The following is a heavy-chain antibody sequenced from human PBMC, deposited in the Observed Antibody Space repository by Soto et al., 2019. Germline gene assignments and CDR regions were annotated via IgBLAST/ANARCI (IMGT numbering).Heavy chain of an antibody. CDR1: GFTFSYYG. J-gene: IGHJ6*01. Sequence: QVQLVESEGGVVQPGMSLRLSCAASGFTFSYYGLHWVRQAPGKGLEWVAVISSGETDTYYVDSVKGRFTISRDNSKNTLYLQMNSLKAEDTAVYYCARDGRFSGFSGYHYYAMDFW. V-gene: IGHV3-30*04. CDR3: ARDGRFSGFSGYHYYAMDF. D-gene: IGHD3-10*01. CDR2: ISSGETDT.